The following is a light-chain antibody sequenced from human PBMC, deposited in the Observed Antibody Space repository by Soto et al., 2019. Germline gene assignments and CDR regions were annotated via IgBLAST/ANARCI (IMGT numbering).Light chain of an antibody. V-gene: IGKV3-20*01. Sequence: EVVLTQSPVTLSLSPGERATLSCRASQRIANNFLAWFQQKPGQPPTLLIYGASTRASGIPDRFSGSGSGTDFALTISRLEPGDFALYYCQHYGRSPFTFGQGTKLQIK. CDR3: QHYGRSPFT. J-gene: IGKJ2*01. CDR1: QRIANNF. CDR2: GAS.